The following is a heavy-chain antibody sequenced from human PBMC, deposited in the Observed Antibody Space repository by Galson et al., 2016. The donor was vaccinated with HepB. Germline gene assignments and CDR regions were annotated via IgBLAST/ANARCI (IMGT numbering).Heavy chain of an antibody. Sequence: SVKVSCKASGYTFTAYFIYWVRQAPGQGLEWMGFINPNVGSTTFAQKFQDRVTMTRDTSTSTVFMELSSLRSEDTAVDFCARGDLNYYYALAVWGQGTTVTVSS. V-gene: IGHV1-46*01. J-gene: IGHJ6*02. CDR3: ARGDLNYYYALAV. D-gene: IGHD3-3*01. CDR1: GYTFTAYF. CDR2: INPNVGST.